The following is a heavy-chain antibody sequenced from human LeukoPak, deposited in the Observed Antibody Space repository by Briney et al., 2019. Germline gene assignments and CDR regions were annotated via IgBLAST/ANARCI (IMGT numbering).Heavy chain of an antibody. V-gene: IGHV3-7*01. Sequence: PGGSLRLSCAASGFTFSSYWMSWVRQAPGKGLEWVANIKQDGSEKYYVDSVKGRFTISRDNTKNSLYLQMNSLRAEDTAVYYCATEQPLAGPVFDYWGLGTLVIISS. J-gene: IGHJ4*02. CDR2: IKQDGSEK. D-gene: IGHD6-19*01. CDR3: ATEQPLAGPVFDY. CDR1: GFTFSSYW.